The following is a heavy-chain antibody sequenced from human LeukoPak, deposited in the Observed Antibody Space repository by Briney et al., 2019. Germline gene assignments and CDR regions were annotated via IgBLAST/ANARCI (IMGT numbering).Heavy chain of an antibody. CDR1: GFTFSDYY. CDR3: ARSRWGTPGY. D-gene: IGHD3-16*01. J-gene: IGHJ4*02. V-gene: IGHV3-11*01. Sequence: GGSLRLSCAASGFTFSDYYKSWIRQAPGKGLEWVSYIDTSGSTIYYVDSVKGRFTISRDNAKNSLYLQMNSLRAEDTAVYYCARSRWGTPGYWGQGTLVTVSS. CDR2: IDTSGSTI.